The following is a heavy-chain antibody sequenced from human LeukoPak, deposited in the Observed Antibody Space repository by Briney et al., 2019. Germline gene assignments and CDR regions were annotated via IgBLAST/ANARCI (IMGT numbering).Heavy chain of an antibody. D-gene: IGHD2-8*01. V-gene: IGHV1-18*01. J-gene: IGHJ6*02. CDR2: ISAYNDNT. Sequence: GASVKVSCKASGYTFTSYGISWVRQAPGQRLEWMGWISAYNDNTNYAQKLQGRVTMTTDTSTSTAYMELSSLRSEDTAVYYCATAGIVLMVYALNYYYYYGMDVWGQGTTVTVSS. CDR1: GYTFTSYG. CDR3: ATAGIVLMVYALNYYYYYGMDV.